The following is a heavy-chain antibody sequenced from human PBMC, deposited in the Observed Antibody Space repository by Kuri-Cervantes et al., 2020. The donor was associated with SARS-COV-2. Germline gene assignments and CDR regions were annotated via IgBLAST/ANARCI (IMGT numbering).Heavy chain of an antibody. V-gene: IGHV7-4-1*02. CDR2: VDTNTFIA. CDR3: ARESVDWTFDY. D-gene: IGHD2-21*01. J-gene: IGHJ4*02. CDR1: GYTFTNYA. Sequence: ASVKVSCKASGYTFTNYAMNWVRQAPGQGLEWLGWVDTNTFIATYAQGFTGRFVFSLDTSVSTAYLQISSLKAEDTAVYYCARESVDWTFDYWGQGTLVTVSS.